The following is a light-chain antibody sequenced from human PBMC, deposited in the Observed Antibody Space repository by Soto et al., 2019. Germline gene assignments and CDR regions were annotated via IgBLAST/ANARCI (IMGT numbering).Light chain of an antibody. CDR1: SGHSSYA. CDR2: LNSDGSH. Sequence: QPVLTQSPSASASLGASVKLTCTLNSGHSSYAIAWHQQQPEKGPRYLMKLNSDGSHSKGDGIPDRFSGSSSGAERYLAISSRQAEDEADYYCQAWGTGTVVFGGGTKLTVL. V-gene: IGLV4-69*01. J-gene: IGLJ2*01. CDR3: QAWGTGTVV.